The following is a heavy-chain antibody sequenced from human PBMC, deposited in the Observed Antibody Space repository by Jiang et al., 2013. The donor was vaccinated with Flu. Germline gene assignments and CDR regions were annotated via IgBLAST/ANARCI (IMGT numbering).Heavy chain of an antibody. Sequence: LVKPSETLSLTCTVSGGSIGSTTYYWGWIRQPPGKGLEWLGSVYFSGTTYYNPSLKSRVTISVDTSKNEFSLKLNSVTAADTAVYFCARDQILSCSGGSCFSGSAFDICGQGTMVTVSS. CDR2: VYFSGTT. V-gene: IGHV4-39*07. D-gene: IGHD2-15*01. CDR3: ARDQILSCSGGSCFSGSAFDI. CDR1: GGSIGSTTYY. J-gene: IGHJ3*02.